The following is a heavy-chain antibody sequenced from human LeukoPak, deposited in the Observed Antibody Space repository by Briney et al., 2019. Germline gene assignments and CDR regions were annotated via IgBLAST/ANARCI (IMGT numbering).Heavy chain of an antibody. CDR2: IRYDGSNK. J-gene: IGHJ5*02. Sequence: AGGSLRLPCAASGFTFSSYGMHWVRQAPGKGLEWVAFIRYDGSNKYYADSVKGRFTISGDNSKNTLYLQMNSLRAEDTAVYYCAKDRGYSGYERGWFDPWGQGTLVTVSS. D-gene: IGHD5-12*01. CDR3: AKDRGYSGYERGWFDP. V-gene: IGHV3-30*02. CDR1: GFTFSSYG.